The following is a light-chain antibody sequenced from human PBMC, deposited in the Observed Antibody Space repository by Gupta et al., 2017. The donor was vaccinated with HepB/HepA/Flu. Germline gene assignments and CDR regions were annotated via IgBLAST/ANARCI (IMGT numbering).Light chain of an antibody. CDR3: QQYNSYSRT. Sequence: DIQMTQSPYTLSASVGDRVTITCRASESISSWLAWYQQKPGKAPKLLIYKASNLESGVPSRFSGSGSGTEFTLTISSLQPDDFATYYCQQYNSYSRTFGQGTKVEIK. J-gene: IGKJ1*01. V-gene: IGKV1-5*03. CDR2: KAS. CDR1: ESISSW.